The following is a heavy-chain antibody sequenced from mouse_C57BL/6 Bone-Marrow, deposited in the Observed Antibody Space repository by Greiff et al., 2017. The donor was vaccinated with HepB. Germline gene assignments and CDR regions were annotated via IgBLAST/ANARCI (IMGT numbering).Heavy chain of an antibody. Sequence: QVHVKQSGAELARPGASVKLSCKASGYTFTSYGISWVKQRTGQGLEWIGEIYPRSGNTYYNEKFKGKATLTADKSSSTAYMELRSLTSEDSAVYFCAEGGTTVGATGYYAMDYWGQGTSVTVSS. CDR1: GYTFTSYG. CDR2: IYPRSGNT. J-gene: IGHJ4*01. D-gene: IGHD1-1*01. V-gene: IGHV1-81*01. CDR3: AEGGTTVGATGYYAMDY.